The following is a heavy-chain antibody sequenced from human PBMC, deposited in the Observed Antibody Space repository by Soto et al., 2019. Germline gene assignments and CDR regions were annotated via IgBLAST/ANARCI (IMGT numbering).Heavy chain of an antibody. D-gene: IGHD6-19*01. Sequence: SDTLSLTCTVPNAAILSYYWNWIRQPPGKGLEWIGYIYSSGSTNYNPSLKSRLTMSVDTSKNQFSLNLTSVTAADTAVYYCARFGSIAVTRFDYWGQGVLVTVS. CDR1: NAAILSYY. CDR3: ARFGSIAVTRFDY. V-gene: IGHV4-59*08. J-gene: IGHJ4*02. CDR2: IYSSGST.